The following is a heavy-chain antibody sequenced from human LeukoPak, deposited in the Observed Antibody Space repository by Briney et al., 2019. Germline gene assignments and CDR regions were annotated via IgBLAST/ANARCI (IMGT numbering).Heavy chain of an antibody. J-gene: IGHJ4*02. V-gene: IGHV3-23*01. CDR2: ISGSDSNT. CDR3: ARVIGNNWGSGYVTGDDY. CDR1: GSTFGDHA. D-gene: IGHD7-27*01. Sequence: PGRSLRLSCTASGSTFGDHAMSWVRQAPGKGLEWVSSISGSDSNTYYTHSVKGRFTISRDNSKSTLYLQMNSLRVEDTAVYYRARVIGNNWGSGYVTGDDYWGQGTLVTVSS.